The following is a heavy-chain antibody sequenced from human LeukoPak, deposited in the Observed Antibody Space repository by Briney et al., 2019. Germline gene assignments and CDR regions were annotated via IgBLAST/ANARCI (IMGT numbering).Heavy chain of an antibody. CDR1: GGSFSGHY. CDR3: ARREPHGDYGGKIRYYYYMDV. D-gene: IGHD4-23*01. CDR2: INHSGNT. V-gene: IGHV4-34*01. J-gene: IGHJ6*03. Sequence: SETLSLTCAVYGGSFSGHYWSWIRQPPGKGLEWIGEINHSGNTNSNPSLKSRVTMSVDTSKNQFSLKLSSLTAADTAMYYCARREPHGDYGGKIRYYYYMDVWGKGTTITISS.